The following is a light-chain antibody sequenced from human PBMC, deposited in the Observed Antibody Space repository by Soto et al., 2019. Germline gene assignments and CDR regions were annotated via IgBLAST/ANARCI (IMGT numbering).Light chain of an antibody. Sequence: QPVLTQPPSVSGAPGQRVTISCTGSSSNIGAGYDVNWYKQLPGTAPKLLIFGNNNRPSGVPDRISGSKSGTSASLAITGLQAEDEADYYCQSFDSSLTAVVFGGGTKLTVL. CDR1: SSNIGAGYD. CDR2: GNN. V-gene: IGLV1-40*01. CDR3: QSFDSSLTAVV. J-gene: IGLJ2*01.